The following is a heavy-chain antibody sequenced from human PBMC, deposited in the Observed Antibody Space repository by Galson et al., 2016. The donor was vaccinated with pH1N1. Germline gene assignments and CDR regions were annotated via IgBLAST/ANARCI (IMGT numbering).Heavy chain of an antibody. J-gene: IGHJ5*02. CDR3: ARVDSSKWQRGWLDP. Sequence: VKVSCKASGYTFTGNYMHWLRQAPGQGLEWMGRINPDSGDTNYVQNFQGRVTMTRSISINTVYMELNSLSSEDTAVYYCARVDSSKWQRGWLDPWGQGTLVTVSS. CDR1: GYTFTGNY. V-gene: IGHV1-2*06. D-gene: IGHD6-13*01. CDR2: INPDSGDT.